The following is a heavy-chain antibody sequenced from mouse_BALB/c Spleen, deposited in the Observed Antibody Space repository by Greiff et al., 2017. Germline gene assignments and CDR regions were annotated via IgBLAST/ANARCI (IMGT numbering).Heavy chain of an antibody. V-gene: IGHV5-12-1*01. CDR2: ISSGGGST. CDR1: GFAFSSYD. J-gene: IGHJ4*01. Sequence: EVHLVESGGGLVKPGGSLKLSCAASGFAFSSYDMSWVRQTPEKRLEWVAYISSGGGSTYYPDTVKGRFTISRDNAKNTLYLQMSSLKSEDTAMYYCARRTEAMDYWGQGTSVTVSS. CDR3: ARRTEAMDY.